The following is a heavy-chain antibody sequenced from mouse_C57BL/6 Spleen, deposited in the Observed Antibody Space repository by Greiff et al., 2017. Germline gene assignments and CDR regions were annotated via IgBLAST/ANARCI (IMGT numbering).Heavy chain of an antibody. Sequence: EVKVVESGGGLVQPGGSLKLSCAASGFTFSDYGMAWVRQAPRKGPEWVAFISNLAYSIYYADTVTGRFTISRENAKNTLYLEMSSLRSEDTAMYYCARQSGTWYFDVWGTGTTVTVSS. J-gene: IGHJ1*03. CDR3: ARQSGTWYFDV. CDR2: ISNLAYSI. V-gene: IGHV5-15*01. D-gene: IGHD4-1*01. CDR1: GFTFSDYG.